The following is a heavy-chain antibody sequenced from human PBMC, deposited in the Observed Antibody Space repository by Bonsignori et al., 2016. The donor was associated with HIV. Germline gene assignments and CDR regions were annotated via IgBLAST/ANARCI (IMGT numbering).Heavy chain of an antibody. CDR3: AREVVVPAAMSFYYYYYMDV. J-gene: IGHJ6*03. V-gene: IGHV3-66*01. Sequence: WIRQPPGKGLEWVSVIYSGGSTYYADSVKGRFTISRDNSKNTLYLQMNSLRAEDTAVYYCAREVVVPAAMSFYYYYYMDVWGKGTTVTVSS. CDR2: IYSGGST. D-gene: IGHD2-2*01.